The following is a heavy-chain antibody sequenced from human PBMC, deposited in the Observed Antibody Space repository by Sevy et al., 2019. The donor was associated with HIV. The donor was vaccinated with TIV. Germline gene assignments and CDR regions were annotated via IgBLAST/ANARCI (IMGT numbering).Heavy chain of an antibody. CDR2: IWYDGSNK. Sequence: GGSLRLSCAASGFNFSIYGMHWVRQAPGKGLEWVALIWYDGSNKYYADSVKGRFTISRDNSKNTLYLQMNSLRAEDTAVYYCVRDGGCSSTSCLLYFDYWGQRTLVTVSS. CDR1: GFNFSIYG. CDR3: VRDGGCSSTSCLLYFDY. D-gene: IGHD2-2*01. J-gene: IGHJ4*02. V-gene: IGHV3-33*01.